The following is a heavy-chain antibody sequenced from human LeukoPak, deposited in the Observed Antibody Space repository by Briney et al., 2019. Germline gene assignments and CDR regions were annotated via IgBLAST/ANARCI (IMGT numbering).Heavy chain of an antibody. V-gene: IGHV4-34*01. CDR3: ARLRTTVTTFPWSAKDY. Sequence: SETLSLTCAVYGGSFSGYYWSWIRQPPGKGLEWIGEINHSGSTNYNPSLKSRVTISVDTSKNQFSLKLSSVTAADTAVYYCARLRTTVTTFPWSAKDYWGQGTLVTVSS. D-gene: IGHD4-17*01. CDR1: GGSFSGYY. CDR2: INHSGST. J-gene: IGHJ4*02.